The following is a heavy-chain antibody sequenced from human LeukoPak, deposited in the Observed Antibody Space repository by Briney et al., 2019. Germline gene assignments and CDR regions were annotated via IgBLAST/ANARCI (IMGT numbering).Heavy chain of an antibody. CDR3: ARDLVTVTKGFDI. J-gene: IGHJ3*02. CDR2: ISHIGRT. CDR1: GGSISSHY. V-gene: IGHV4-59*11. D-gene: IGHD4-17*01. Sequence: SETLSLTCTVSGGSISSHYWTWIRQSPGTGLEWIGYISHIGRTNYNPSLKSRVTISIDTSKNQFSLKLRSVTAADTAVYYCARDLVTVTKGFDIWGQGTMVSVSS.